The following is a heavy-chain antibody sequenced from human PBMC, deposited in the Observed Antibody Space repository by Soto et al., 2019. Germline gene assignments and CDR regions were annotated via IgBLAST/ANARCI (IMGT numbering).Heavy chain of an antibody. D-gene: IGHD1-26*01. CDR3: ARVGGRYYYYSYGMDV. V-gene: IGHV3-7*01. CDR1: GFTFSSYW. Sequence: GGSLRLSCAASGFTFSSYWMSWVRQAPGKGLEWVATIKQDGSEKYYVDSVKGRFTISRDKAKNSLYLQMNSLRAEDTAVYYCARVGGRYYYYSYGMDVWGQGTLVTVSS. CDR2: IKQDGSEK. J-gene: IGHJ6*02.